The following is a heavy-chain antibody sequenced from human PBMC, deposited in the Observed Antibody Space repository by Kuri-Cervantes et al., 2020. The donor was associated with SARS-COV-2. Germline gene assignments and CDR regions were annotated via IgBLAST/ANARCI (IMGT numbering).Heavy chain of an antibody. D-gene: IGHD2-2*01. J-gene: IGHJ6*03. CDR2: ISGSGGST. Sequence: GESLKISCAASGFTFSSYWMSWVRQAPGKGLEWVSAISGSGGSTYYADSVKGRFSISRDNSKNTLYLQMNSLRAEDTAVYYCAKCRVVPAQRRLYYMDVWGKGTTVTVSS. CDR3: AKCRVVPAQRRLYYMDV. CDR1: GFTFSSYW. V-gene: IGHV3-23*01.